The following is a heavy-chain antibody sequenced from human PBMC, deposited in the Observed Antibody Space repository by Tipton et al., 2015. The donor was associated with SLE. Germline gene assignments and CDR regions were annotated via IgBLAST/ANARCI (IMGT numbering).Heavy chain of an antibody. Sequence: SLRLSCEASGFRLNSHWMNWVRQAPGKGLEWVANIDEDGSEKYYVDSVEGRFTISRDNAKNSLYLQMDSLRAEDTAVYYCGRGSLGDYVDYWGQGTLVTVSS. D-gene: IGHD4-17*01. J-gene: IGHJ4*02. CDR1: GFRLNSHW. CDR2: IDEDGSEK. V-gene: IGHV3-7*01. CDR3: GRGSLGDYVDY.